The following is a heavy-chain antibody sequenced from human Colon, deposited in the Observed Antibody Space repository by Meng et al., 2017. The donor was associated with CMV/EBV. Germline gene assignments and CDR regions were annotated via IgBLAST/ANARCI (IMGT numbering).Heavy chain of an antibody. D-gene: IGHD2-2*01. V-gene: IGHV2-5*02. CDR1: GFSLNTYEVG. CDR3: AHKSLPAAFFDY. Sequence: SSLKESCPTLVKTTQTLPLTCTFSGFSLNTYEVGVGWFRQPPGKAPEWLALIYWDDDKRYRSSLGDRLTLTHDASKNQVVLTMTDMDPVDTATYYCAHKSLPAAFFDYWSQGTLVTVSS. J-gene: IGHJ4*02. CDR2: IYWDDDK.